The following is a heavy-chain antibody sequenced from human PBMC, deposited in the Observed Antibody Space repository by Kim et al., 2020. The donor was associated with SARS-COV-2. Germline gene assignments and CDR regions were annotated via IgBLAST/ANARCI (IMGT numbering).Heavy chain of an antibody. CDR1: GGTFSSYA. CDR2: IIPILGIA. D-gene: IGHD3-16*02. J-gene: IGHJ2*01. Sequence: SVKVSCKASGGTFSSYAISWVRQAPGQGLEWMGRIIPILGIANYAQKFQGRVTITADKSTSTAYMELSSLRSEDTAVYYCARDGYEYVWGGYRSPGPWYFDLWGRGTLVTVSS. V-gene: IGHV1-69*04. CDR3: ARDGYEYVWGGYRSPGPWYFDL.